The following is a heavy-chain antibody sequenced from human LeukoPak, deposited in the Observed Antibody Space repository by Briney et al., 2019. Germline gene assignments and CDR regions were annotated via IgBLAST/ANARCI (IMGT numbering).Heavy chain of an antibody. CDR1: GYTFTSYG. J-gene: IGHJ4*02. Sequence: ASVKVSCKASGYTFTSYGISWVRQAPGQGLEWVGWISAYNGNTNYAQKLQGRVTMTTDTSTSTAYMELRSLRSDDTAVYYCARGQGDLTTVTPPNYWGQGTLVTVSS. CDR2: ISAYNGNT. D-gene: IGHD4-17*01. V-gene: IGHV1-18*01. CDR3: ARGQGDLTTVTPPNY.